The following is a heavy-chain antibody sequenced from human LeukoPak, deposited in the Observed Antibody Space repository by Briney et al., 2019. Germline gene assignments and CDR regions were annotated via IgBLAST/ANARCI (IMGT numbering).Heavy chain of an antibody. CDR3: ARGGDNSYFDY. Sequence: ASVKVSCKASGYTFTRYYIHWVRQAPGQGLEWMGIINPGGGSTSYAQNFQGRVTMTRDTSTSTVYMELSSLRSEDTAIYYCARGGDNSYFDYWGQGTLVTVSS. CDR2: INPGGGST. D-gene: IGHD4-23*01. J-gene: IGHJ4*02. CDR1: GYTFTRYY. V-gene: IGHV1-46*01.